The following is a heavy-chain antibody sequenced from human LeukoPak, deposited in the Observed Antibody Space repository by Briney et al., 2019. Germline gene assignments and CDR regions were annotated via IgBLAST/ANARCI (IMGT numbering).Heavy chain of an antibody. V-gene: IGHV3-48*01. J-gene: IGHJ4*02. CDR3: ARDSESSSLDYFDY. CDR1: GFTFSSYG. CDR2: ISTSSSTI. Sequence: PGGSLRLSCAASGFTFSSYGMSWVRQAPGKGLEWVSYISTSSSTIYYADSMKGRFTISRDNAKNSLYLQMNSLRAEDTAVYYCARDSESSSLDYFDYWGQGTLVTVSS. D-gene: IGHD6-6*01.